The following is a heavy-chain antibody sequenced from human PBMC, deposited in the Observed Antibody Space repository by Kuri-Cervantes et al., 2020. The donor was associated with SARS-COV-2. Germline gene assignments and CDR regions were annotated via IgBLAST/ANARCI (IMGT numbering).Heavy chain of an antibody. Sequence: GGSLRHSCAASGFTFSNYDMNWVRQAPGKGLEWVSYISSSSRTMYNADSVKGRFTISRDNAKNSLYLQMNSLRDEDTAVYYCARYGFGYSTFYGMDVWGQGTTVTVSS. V-gene: IGHV3-48*02. CDR3: ARYGFGYSTFYGMDV. CDR2: ISSSSRTM. J-gene: IGHJ6*02. D-gene: IGHD6-13*01. CDR1: GFTFSNYD.